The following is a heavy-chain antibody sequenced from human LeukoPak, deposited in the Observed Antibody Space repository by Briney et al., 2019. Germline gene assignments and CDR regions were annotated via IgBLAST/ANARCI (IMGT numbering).Heavy chain of an antibody. CDR1: GFTFSSYA. J-gene: IGHJ4*02. D-gene: IGHD6-13*01. V-gene: IGHV3-30-3*01. Sequence: PGRSLRLSCAASGFTFSSYAMHWVRQAPGKGLEWVAVISYDGSNKYYADSVKGRFTISRDNSKNTLYLQMNSLRAEDTAVYYCARRSSSWLGPDYWGQGTLVTVSS. CDR3: ARRSSSWLGPDY. CDR2: ISYDGSNK.